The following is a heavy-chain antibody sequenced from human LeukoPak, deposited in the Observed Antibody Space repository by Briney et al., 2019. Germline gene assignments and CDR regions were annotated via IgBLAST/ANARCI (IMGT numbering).Heavy chain of an antibody. D-gene: IGHD3-10*01. J-gene: IGHJ6*02. CDR1: GYTFTSYG. CDR2: ISAYNGNT. CDR3: AREVYYGSGSYYDYYGMGV. V-gene: IGHV1-18*01. Sequence: ASVKVSCKASGYTFTSYGITWVRQAPGQGLEWMGWISAYNGNTNYAQKLQGRVTMTTDTSTSTAFMELRSLRSDDTAVYYCAREVYYGSGSYYDYYGMGVWGQGTTVTVSS.